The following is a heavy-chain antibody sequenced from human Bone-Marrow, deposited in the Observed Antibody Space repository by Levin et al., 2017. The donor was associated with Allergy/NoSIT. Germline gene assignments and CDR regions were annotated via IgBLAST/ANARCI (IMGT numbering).Heavy chain of an antibody. CDR2: IWYDGSNK. Sequence: PGGSLRLSCAASGFTFSSYGMHWVRQAPGKGLEWVAFIWYDGSNKYYADSVKGRFTISRDNSKNTLYLQMNSLRAEDTAVYYCARTNRRKDSTVTTKIGFDPWGQGTLVTVSS. CDR1: GFTFSSYG. J-gene: IGHJ5*02. D-gene: IGHD4-17*01. V-gene: IGHV3-33*01. CDR3: ARTNRRKDSTVTTKIGFDP.